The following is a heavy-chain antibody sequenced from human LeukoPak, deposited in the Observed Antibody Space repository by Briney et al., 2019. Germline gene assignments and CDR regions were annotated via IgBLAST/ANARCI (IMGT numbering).Heavy chain of an antibody. V-gene: IGHV5-51*01. J-gene: IGHJ4*02. D-gene: IGHD3-10*01. CDR3: ARGREYYYGSGSYWYFDS. Sequence: GESLKISCKGSGCILTSYWIGWVRQMPGKGLEWMGIIYPDDSDTRYSPSFQGQVTISADKSISTAYLQWSSLKASDTAVYYCARGREYYYGSGSYWYFDSWGQGTLVTVSS. CDR2: IYPDDSDT. CDR1: GCILTSYW.